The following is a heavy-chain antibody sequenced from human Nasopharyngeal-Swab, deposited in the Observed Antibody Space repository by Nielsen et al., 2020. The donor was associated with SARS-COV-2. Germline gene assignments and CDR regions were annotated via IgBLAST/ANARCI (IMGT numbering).Heavy chain of an antibody. CDR3: ATIFYSSSIYFDY. D-gene: IGHD6-6*01. J-gene: IGHJ4*02. CDR2: FDPEDGET. V-gene: IGHV1-24*01. Sequence: WVRQAPGQGLEWMGGFDPEDGETIYAQKFHGRVTMTEDTSTDTAYMELSSLRSEDTAVYYCATIFYSSSIYFDYWGQGTLVTVSS.